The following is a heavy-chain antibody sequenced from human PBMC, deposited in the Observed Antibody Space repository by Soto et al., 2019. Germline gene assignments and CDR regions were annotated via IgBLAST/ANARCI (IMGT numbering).Heavy chain of an antibody. CDR3: ARAGSAIFGVVTSPHYNWLDP. Sequence: SVKVSCKASGGTFSSYAISWVRQAPGQGLEWMGGIIPIFGTANYAQKFQGRVTITADESTSTAYMELSSLRSEDTAVYYCARAGSAIFGVVTSPHYNWLDPWGQGTLVTVYS. J-gene: IGHJ5*02. D-gene: IGHD3-3*01. CDR2: IIPIFGTA. CDR1: GGTFSSYA. V-gene: IGHV1-69*13.